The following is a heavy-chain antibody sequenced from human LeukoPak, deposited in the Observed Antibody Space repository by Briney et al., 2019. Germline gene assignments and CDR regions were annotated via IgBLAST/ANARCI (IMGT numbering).Heavy chain of an antibody. Sequence: ASVKVSCKASGYTFTSYAISWVRQAPGQGLEWMGRIIPILGIANYAQKFQGRVTITADKSTSTAYMELSSLRSEDTAVHYCARDREEESTINWFDPWGQGTLVTVSS. CDR2: IIPILGIA. CDR3: ARDREEESTINWFDP. D-gene: IGHD2-2*01. CDR1: GYTFTSYA. V-gene: IGHV1-69*04. J-gene: IGHJ5*02.